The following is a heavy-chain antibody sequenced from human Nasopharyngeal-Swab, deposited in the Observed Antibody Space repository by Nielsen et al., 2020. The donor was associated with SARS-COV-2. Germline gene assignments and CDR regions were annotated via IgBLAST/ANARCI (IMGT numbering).Heavy chain of an antibody. J-gene: IGHJ2*01. V-gene: IGHV5-51*01. CDR2: IYPGDSDT. D-gene: IGHD2-21*02. CDR1: GYSFTSYW. CDR3: ASPYCGGDCSPNWYFDL. Sequence: GSLRLSCKGSGYSFTSYWIGWVRQMPGKGLEWMGNIYPGDSDTRYSPSFQGQVTISADKSISTAYLQWSSLKAPDTAMYYCASPYCGGDCSPNWYFDLWGRGTLVTVSS.